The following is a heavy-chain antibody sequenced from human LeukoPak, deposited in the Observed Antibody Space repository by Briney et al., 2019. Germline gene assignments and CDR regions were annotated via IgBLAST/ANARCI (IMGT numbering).Heavy chain of an antibody. CDR1: GGSISSSSYY. D-gene: IGHD3-10*01. CDR2: IYYSGST. CDR3: ARHPSGGQFGPFPDFDY. J-gene: IGHJ4*02. Sequence: SETLSLTCTVSGGSISSSSYYWGWIRQPPGKGLEWIGSIYYSGSTYYNPSLKSRVTISVDTSKNQFSLKLSSVTAADTAVYYCARHPSGGQFGPFPDFDYWGQGTLVTVSS. V-gene: IGHV4-39*01.